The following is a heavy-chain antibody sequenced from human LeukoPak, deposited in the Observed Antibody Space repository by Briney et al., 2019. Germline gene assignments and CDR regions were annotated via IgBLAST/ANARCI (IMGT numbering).Heavy chain of an antibody. CDR3: SPQTMILVL. V-gene: IGHV3-7*01. CDR1: GCTFSTYW. CDR2: IKYGGSKT. Sequence: GGALTLTCVASGCTFSTYWVSWVRQAPGKGLEWVGNIKYGGSKTHYVDSVNGRFTICRDNAKHSVFLQMNSLSADDTPGYYLSPQTMILVLGGQGTLVTVSS. D-gene: IGHD3-22*01. J-gene: IGHJ4*02.